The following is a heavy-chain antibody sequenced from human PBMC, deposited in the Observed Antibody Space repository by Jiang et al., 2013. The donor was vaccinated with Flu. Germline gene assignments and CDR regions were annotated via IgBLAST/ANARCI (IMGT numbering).Heavy chain of an antibody. J-gene: IGHJ4*02. CDR1: GGSISSGGYY. CDR3: ARDSDYYGTHPR. CDR2: IYYSGST. V-gene: IGHV4-31*03. D-gene: IGHD3-10*01. Sequence: LLKPSQTLSLTCTVSGGSISSGGYYWSWIRQHPGKGLEWIGYIYYSGSTYYNPSLKSRVTISVDTSKNQFSLKLSSVTAADTAVYYCARDSDYYGTHPRWGQGTLVTVSS.